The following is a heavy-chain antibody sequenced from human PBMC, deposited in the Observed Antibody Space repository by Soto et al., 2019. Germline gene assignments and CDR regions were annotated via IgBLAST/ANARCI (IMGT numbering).Heavy chain of an antibody. Sequence: HPGGSLRLSCAASGFTFSSCGMHWVRQAPGKGLEWVAVISYDGSNKYYADSVKGRFTISRDNSKNTLYLQMNSLRAEDTAVYYCAKDRESSGIAVASPDFVDYYYGMDVWGQRTTVTVSS. V-gene: IGHV3-30*18. J-gene: IGHJ6*02. D-gene: IGHD6-19*01. CDR3: AKDRESSGIAVASPDFVDYYYGMDV. CDR2: ISYDGSNK. CDR1: GFTFSSCG.